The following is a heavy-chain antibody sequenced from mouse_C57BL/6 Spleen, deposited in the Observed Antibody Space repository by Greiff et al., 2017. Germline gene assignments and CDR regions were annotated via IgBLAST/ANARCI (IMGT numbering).Heavy chain of an antibody. V-gene: IGHV1-82*01. Sequence: VQLQQSGPELVKPGASVKISCKASGYAFSSSWMNWVKQRPGKGLEWIGRIYPGDGDTNYNGKFKGKATLTADKSSSTAYMQLSSLTSEDSAVYFCARCLYYGSSYGYVDVWGTGTTVTVS. CDR1: GYAFSSSW. CDR3: ARCLYYGSSYGYVDV. CDR2: IYPGDGDT. J-gene: IGHJ1*03. D-gene: IGHD1-1*01.